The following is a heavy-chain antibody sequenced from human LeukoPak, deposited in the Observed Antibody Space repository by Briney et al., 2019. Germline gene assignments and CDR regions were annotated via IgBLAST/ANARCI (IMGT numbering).Heavy chain of an antibody. CDR2: VYSSGSS. Sequence: SETLSLTCTVSGGSMSSYYWRWIRQPAGKGLEWIGRVYSSGSSNYNPSLESRVTMSLDTSKKQFSLRLTSVTAADTAVYYCARAYYYDSSGYYYGQEKFDYWGQGILVTVSS. D-gene: IGHD3-22*01. J-gene: IGHJ4*02. CDR3: ARAYYYDSSGYYYGQEKFDY. CDR1: GGSMSSYY. V-gene: IGHV4-4*07.